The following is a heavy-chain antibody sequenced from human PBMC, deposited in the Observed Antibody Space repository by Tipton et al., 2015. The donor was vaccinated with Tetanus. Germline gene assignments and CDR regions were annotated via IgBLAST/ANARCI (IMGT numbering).Heavy chain of an antibody. J-gene: IGHJ4*02. CDR1: GFTFSSYA. V-gene: IGHV3-23*01. D-gene: IGHD3-22*01. CDR2: ISGSGGGT. CDR3: AKDRYDSSGYYYLWDY. Sequence: SLRLSCAASGFTFSSYAMSWVRQAPGKGLEWVSAISGSGGGTYYADSVKGRFIISRDHSKNTLYLQMNSLRAEDTAVYYCAKDRYDSSGYYYLWDYWGQGTLVTVSS.